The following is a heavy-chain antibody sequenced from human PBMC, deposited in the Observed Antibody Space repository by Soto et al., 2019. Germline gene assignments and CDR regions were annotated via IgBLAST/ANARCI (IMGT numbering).Heavy chain of an antibody. CDR3: TCGLIVDYNY. V-gene: IGHV3-73*01. CDR2: IRSKADSYAT. CDR1: GFTFSCSV. Sequence: EVQLVESGGGLVQPGGSLKLSCAASGFTFSCSVIHWVRQASGKGLEWVGRIRSKADSYATAYAASVEGRFTSTRDDCKSTVYVQMHSLKTVGSAVYDCTCGLIVDYNYGGHATLVTFYS. J-gene: IGHJ4*01. D-gene: IGHD2-21*01.